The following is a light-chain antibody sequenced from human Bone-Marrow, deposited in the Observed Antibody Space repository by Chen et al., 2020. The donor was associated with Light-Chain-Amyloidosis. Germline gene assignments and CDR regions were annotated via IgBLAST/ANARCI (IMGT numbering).Light chain of an antibody. CDR3: QVWDRSSDRPV. CDR2: DDS. J-gene: IGLJ3*02. CDR1: NIGSTS. V-gene: IGLV3-21*02. Sequence: YVLTQPSSVSVAPGQTATIACGGTNIGSTSVHWYQQTPGQAPLLVVYDDSDRPSGIPERFSGSNSGNTATLTISRVEAGDEAVYYCQVWDRSSDRPVFGGGTKLTVL.